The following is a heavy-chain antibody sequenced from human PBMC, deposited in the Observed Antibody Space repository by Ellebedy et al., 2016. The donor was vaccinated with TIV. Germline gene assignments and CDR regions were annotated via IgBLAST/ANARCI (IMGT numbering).Heavy chain of an antibody. D-gene: IGHD1-26*01. CDR3: AKDMVFGDGKWEIDV. Sequence: GESLKISCVASGFTFSGYAMSWVRQAPGKGLEWVSGINNGGRTTSYADSVKGRFTISRDNSSSTLYLQMNSLRAEDSAVYYCAKDMVFGDGKWEIDVWGQGTTVTVSS. V-gene: IGHV3-23*01. CDR1: GFTFSGYA. J-gene: IGHJ6*02. CDR2: INNGGRTT.